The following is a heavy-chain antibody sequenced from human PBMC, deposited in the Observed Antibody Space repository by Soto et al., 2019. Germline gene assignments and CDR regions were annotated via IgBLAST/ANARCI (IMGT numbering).Heavy chain of an antibody. V-gene: IGHV3-53*04. CDR2: IYSGGST. J-gene: IGHJ4*02. CDR1: GFTVSSNY. D-gene: IGHD3-10*01. Sequence: GGSLRLSCAASGFTVSSNYMSWVRQAPGKGLEWVSVIYSGGSTYYADSVKGRFTISRHNSKNTLYLQMNSLRAEDTAVYYCARTDITMVRGVILFDYWGQGTLVTVSS. CDR3: ARTDITMVRGVILFDY.